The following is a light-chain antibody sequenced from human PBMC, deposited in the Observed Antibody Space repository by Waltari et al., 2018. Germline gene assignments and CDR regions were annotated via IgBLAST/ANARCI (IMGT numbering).Light chain of an antibody. CDR1: SCYGNYP. Sequence: QLMLAPSPSASPSCRATLSLPCTLSSCYGNYPIAWHPQYPEKGPRYLTKLNSDGSHIKGDGIPDRFSGSSSGAERYLTISSLQSEDEADYYCQTWGTGLWVFGGGTKLTVL. V-gene: IGLV4-69*02. J-gene: IGLJ3*02. CDR2: LNSDGSH. CDR3: QTWGTGLWV.